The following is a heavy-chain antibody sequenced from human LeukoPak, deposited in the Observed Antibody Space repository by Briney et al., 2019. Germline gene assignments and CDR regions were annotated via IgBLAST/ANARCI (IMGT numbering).Heavy chain of an antibody. Sequence: PSETLSLTCAVYGGSFSGYYWSWIRQPPGEGLEWIGEINHSGSTNYNPSLKSRVTISVDTSKNQFSLKLSSVTAADTAVYYCASGGVDAFDIWGQGTMVTVSS. CDR2: INHSGST. CDR3: ASGGVDAFDI. CDR1: GGSFSGYY. D-gene: IGHD3-10*01. V-gene: IGHV4-34*01. J-gene: IGHJ3*02.